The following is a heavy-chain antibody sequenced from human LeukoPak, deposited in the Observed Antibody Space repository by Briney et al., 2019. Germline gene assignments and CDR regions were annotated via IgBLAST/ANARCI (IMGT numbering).Heavy chain of an antibody. CDR3: ARDWYCSSTSCFYYYYYYGMDV. Sequence: PGGSLRLSCAASGFTFSSYWMSWVRQAPGKGLEWVANIKQDGSEKYYVDSVKGRFTISRDNAKNPLYLQMNSLRAEDTAVYYCARDWYCSSTSCFYYYYYYGMDVWGQGTTVTVSS. CDR1: GFTFSSYW. J-gene: IGHJ6*02. D-gene: IGHD2-2*01. CDR2: IKQDGSEK. V-gene: IGHV3-7*01.